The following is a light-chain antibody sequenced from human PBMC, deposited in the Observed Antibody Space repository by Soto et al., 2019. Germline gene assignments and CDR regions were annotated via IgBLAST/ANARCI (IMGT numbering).Light chain of an antibody. J-gene: IGKJ1*01. CDR1: QSISSSY. CDR3: QQYGSSPRT. Sequence: EIVLTQSPGTLSLSPGERATLSCRASQSISSSYLGWYQQKPGQTPRLLIYGASSRATGIPDRFSGSGSGTDSTLTISRLEPEDFAVYFCQQYGSSPRTFGQGTKVEIK. CDR2: GAS. V-gene: IGKV3-20*01.